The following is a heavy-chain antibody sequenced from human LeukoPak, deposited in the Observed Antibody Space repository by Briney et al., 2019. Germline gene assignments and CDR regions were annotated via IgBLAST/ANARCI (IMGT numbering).Heavy chain of an antibody. Sequence: ASVKVSCKASGYTFTSYDINWVRQATGQGLEXXXXXXXXSGDTGYAQKFQGRVTMTRNTSISTAYMELSSLRSEDTAVYYCARGRSPYTMVRGVIGWFDPWGQGTLVTVSS. D-gene: IGHD3-10*01. CDR1: GYTFTSYD. V-gene: IGHV1-8*01. CDR3: ARGRSPYTMVRGVIGWFDP. CDR2: XXXXSGDT. J-gene: IGHJ5*02.